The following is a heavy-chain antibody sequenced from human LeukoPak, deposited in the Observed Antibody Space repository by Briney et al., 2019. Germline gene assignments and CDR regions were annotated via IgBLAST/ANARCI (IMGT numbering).Heavy chain of an antibody. CDR2: IYYSGST. D-gene: IGHD3-3*01. CDR3: ARYHYDFWSGRATDYYYMDV. CDR1: GGSISSSSYY. J-gene: IGHJ6*03. V-gene: IGHV4-39*07. Sequence: PSETLSLTCTVSGGSISSSSYYWGWIRQPPGKGLEWIGSIYYSGSTYYNPSLKSRVTISVDTSKNQFSLKLSSVTAADTAVYYCARYHYDFWSGRATDYYYMDVWGKGTTVTVSS.